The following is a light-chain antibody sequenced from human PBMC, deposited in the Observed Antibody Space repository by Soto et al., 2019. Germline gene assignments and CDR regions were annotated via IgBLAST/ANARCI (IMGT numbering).Light chain of an antibody. Sequence: EIVMTQSPATLSVSPGDGATLSCRASQSVSSYLAWYQQKRGQAPRLLIYDSSHRATGVPARFSGSGSGTDFSLIISSLEPEDFAVYYCQQRSVWPLTFGGGTKVDI. J-gene: IGKJ4*01. V-gene: IGKV3-11*01. CDR3: QQRSVWPLT. CDR2: DSS. CDR1: QSVSSY.